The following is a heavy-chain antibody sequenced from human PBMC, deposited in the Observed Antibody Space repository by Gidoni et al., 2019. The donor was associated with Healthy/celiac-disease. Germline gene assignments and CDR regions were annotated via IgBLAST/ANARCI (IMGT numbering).Heavy chain of an antibody. D-gene: IGHD3-3*01. J-gene: IGHJ4*02. V-gene: IGHV4-39*01. CDR2: IYYSGST. Sequence: SSSSYYWGWIRQPPGKGLEWIGSIYYSGSTYYNPSLKSRVTISVDTSKNQFSLKLSSVTAADTAVYYCAGGRTIFGVVPFDYWGQGTLVTVSS. CDR3: AGGRTIFGVVPFDY. CDR1: SSSSYY.